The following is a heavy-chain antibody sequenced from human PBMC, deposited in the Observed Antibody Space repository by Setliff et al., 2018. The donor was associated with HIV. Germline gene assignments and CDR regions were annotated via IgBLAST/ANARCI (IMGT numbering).Heavy chain of an antibody. CDR2: INQRGTEI. CDR3: ARPTNIDTLYYGSQTFYMYYYGLDV. CDR1: TFTFPNYW. J-gene: IGHJ6*02. V-gene: IGHV3-7*01. Sequence: SGGSLRLSCVVSTFTFPNYWMAWLRQAPGRGLEFVANINQRGTEINYMDSVKGRFTISRDNAKNSLYLQMNSLRAEDTAVYYCARPTNIDTLYYGSQTFYMYYYGLDVWGQGTTVTVSS. D-gene: IGHD1-26*01.